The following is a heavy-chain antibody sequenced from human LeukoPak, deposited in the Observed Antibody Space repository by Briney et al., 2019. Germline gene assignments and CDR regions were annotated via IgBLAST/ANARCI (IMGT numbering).Heavy chain of an antibody. CDR2: IRYDGSNK. CDR1: GFTFSSYG. J-gene: IGHJ4*02. Sequence: GGSLRLSCAASGFTFSSYGMHWVRQAPGKGLEWVAFIRYDGSNKYYADSVKGRFTISRDNSKNTLYLQMNSLRAEDTAVYYCARAVPLASGSYYVGPSEYFDYWGQGTLVTVSS. D-gene: IGHD1-26*01. CDR3: ARAVPLASGSYYVGPSEYFDY. V-gene: IGHV3-30*02.